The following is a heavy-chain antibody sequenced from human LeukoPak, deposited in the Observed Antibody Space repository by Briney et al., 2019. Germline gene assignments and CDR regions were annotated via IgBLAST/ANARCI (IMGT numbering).Heavy chain of an antibody. V-gene: IGHV1-8*03. Sequence: GASVKVSRKASGYTFTSYDINWVRQATGQGLEWMGWMNPNSGNTGYAQKFQGRVTITRNTSISTAYMELSSLRSEDTAVYYCATESYSGSYLYAFDIWGQGTMVTVSS. CDR3: ATESYSGSYLYAFDI. D-gene: IGHD1-26*01. CDR1: GYTFTSYD. J-gene: IGHJ3*02. CDR2: MNPNSGNT.